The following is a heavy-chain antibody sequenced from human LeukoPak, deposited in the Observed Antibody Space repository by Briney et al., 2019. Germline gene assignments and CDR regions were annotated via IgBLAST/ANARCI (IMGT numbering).Heavy chain of an antibody. CDR1: GGTFSTYS. D-gene: IGHD6-6*01. Sequence: ASVKVSCKPSGGTFSTYSITWVRQAPGQGLECMGGMNPTFGSAHYAQKFQGRVTITTDETTSTAYVELSGLTSDDTAVYYCALVRDLTFDYWGQGTLVTVSS. CDR3: ALVRDLTFDY. J-gene: IGHJ4*02. CDR2: MNPTFGSA. V-gene: IGHV1-69*05.